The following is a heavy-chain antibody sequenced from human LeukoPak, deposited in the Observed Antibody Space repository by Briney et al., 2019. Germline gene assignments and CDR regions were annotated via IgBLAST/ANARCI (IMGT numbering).Heavy chain of an antibody. CDR1: GLTVSSHY. CDR2: ISGSGGNT. D-gene: IGHD6-13*01. Sequence: AGGSLRLSCAASGLTVSSHYMSWVRQAPGKGLEWVSTISGSGGNTYYADSVKGRLTISRDNSKNTLYLHMNSLRAEDTAVYFCSKGHDPNYISTWYDYWGQGTLITVSS. J-gene: IGHJ4*02. V-gene: IGHV3-23*01. CDR3: SKGHDPNYISTWYDY.